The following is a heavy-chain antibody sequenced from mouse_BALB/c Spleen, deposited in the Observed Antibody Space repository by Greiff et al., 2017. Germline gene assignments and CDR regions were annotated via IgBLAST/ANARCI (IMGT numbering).Heavy chain of an antibody. CDR1: GDSITSGY. D-gene: IGHD2-1*01. CDR3: ARSHYYGNYVDY. V-gene: IGHV3-8*02. CDR2: ISYSGST. Sequence: EVQLQQSGPSLVKPSQTLSLTCSVTGDSITSGYWNWIRKFPGNKLEYMGYISYSGSTYYDPSLKSRISITRDTSKNQYYLQLNSVTTEDTATYYCARSHYYGNYVDYWGQGTTLTVSS. J-gene: IGHJ2*01.